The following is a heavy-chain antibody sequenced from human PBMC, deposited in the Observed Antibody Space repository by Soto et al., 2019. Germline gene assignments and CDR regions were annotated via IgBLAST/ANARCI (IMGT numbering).Heavy chain of an antibody. CDR1: GYTVTSYA. V-gene: IGHV1-3*01. CDR3: ARYHGYGEFYYYYGMDV. Sequence: ASVKVSCKASGYTVTSYAMHWVRQAPGQRLEWMGWINAGNGNTKYSQKFQGRVTITRDTSASTAYMELSSLRSEDTAVYYCARYHGYGEFYYYYGMDVWGKGTTVTVSS. CDR2: INAGNGNT. D-gene: IGHD4-17*01. J-gene: IGHJ6*04.